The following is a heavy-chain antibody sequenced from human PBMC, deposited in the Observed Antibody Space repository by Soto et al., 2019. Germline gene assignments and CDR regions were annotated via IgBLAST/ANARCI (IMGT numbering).Heavy chain of an antibody. Sequence: QVQLVESGGGVVQPGRSLRLSCAASGFTFSSYAMHWVRQAPGKGLEWVAVISYDGSNKYYADSVKGRFTISRDNSKNTLYLQMNSLRAEDTAVYYCASGLLSYCSGGSCYVNDAFDIWGQGTMVTVSS. V-gene: IGHV3-30-3*01. D-gene: IGHD2-15*01. CDR1: GFTFSSYA. J-gene: IGHJ3*02. CDR2: ISYDGSNK. CDR3: ASGLLSYCSGGSCYVNDAFDI.